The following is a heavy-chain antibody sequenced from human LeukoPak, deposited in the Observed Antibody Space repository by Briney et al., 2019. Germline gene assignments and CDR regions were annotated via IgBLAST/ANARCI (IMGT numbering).Heavy chain of an antibody. J-gene: IGHJ4*02. V-gene: IGHV3-53*01. CDR2: IYSVTST. CDR3: ARGGGGTDY. Sequence: GGSLRLSCAASGFSVSSNYMSWVRQAPGKGLEWVSVIYSVTSTYYADSVNGRFTISRDDSKNTVDLQMNSLRAEDTAMYYCARGGGGTDYWGQGTLVTVSS. D-gene: IGHD1-1*01. CDR1: GFSVSSNY.